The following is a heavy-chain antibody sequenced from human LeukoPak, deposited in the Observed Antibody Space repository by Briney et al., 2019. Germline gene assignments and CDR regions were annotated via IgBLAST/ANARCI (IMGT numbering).Heavy chain of an antibody. V-gene: IGHV3-7*03. Sequence: PGGSLRLSCAASGFTFSSYWMSWVRQAPGKGLEWVANIKQDGSEKYYVDSVKGRFTISRDNAKNSLYLQMNSLRAEDTAVYYCARNYYDSSGYFRDYYYGMDVWGQGTTVTVSS. J-gene: IGHJ6*02. CDR1: GFTFSSYW. CDR3: ARNYYDSSGYFRDYYYGMDV. D-gene: IGHD3-22*01. CDR2: IKQDGSEK.